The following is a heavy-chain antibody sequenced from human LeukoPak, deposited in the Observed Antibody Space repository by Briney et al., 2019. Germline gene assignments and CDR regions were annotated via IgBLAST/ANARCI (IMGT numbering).Heavy chain of an antibody. D-gene: IGHD3-10*01. V-gene: IGHV3-21*01. CDR2: ISSGSSYI. J-gene: IGHJ4*02. CDR1: GFTFSSYS. CDR3: AKDLGNYYGSGSYYAFDY. Sequence: GGSLRLSCAASGFTFSSYSMNWVRQAPGKGLEWVSSISSGSSYIYYADSVKGRFTISRDNAKNSLYLQMNSLRAEDTAVYYCAKDLGNYYGSGSYYAFDYWGQGTLVTVSS.